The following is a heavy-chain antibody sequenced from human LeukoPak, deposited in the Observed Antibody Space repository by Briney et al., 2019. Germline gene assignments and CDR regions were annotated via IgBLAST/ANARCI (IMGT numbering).Heavy chain of an antibody. J-gene: IGHJ3*02. CDR1: GFTFSSYG. V-gene: IGHV3-30*02. Sequence: GGSLRLSCAASGFTFSSYGMHWVRQAPGKGLEWVAVIWYGGSNKYYADSVKGRFTISRDNSKNTLYLQMNSLRAEDTAVYYCAKDGPGIAVAGTGAFDIWGQGTMVTVSS. CDR2: IWYGGSNK. D-gene: IGHD6-19*01. CDR3: AKDGPGIAVAGTGAFDI.